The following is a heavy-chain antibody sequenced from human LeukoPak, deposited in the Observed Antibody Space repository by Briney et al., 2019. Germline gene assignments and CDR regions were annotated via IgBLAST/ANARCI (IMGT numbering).Heavy chain of an antibody. V-gene: IGHV7-4-1*02. CDR1: GYTFTSYA. Sequence: ASVKVSCKASGYTFTSYAMNWVRQAPGQGFEWMGWINTNTGNPTYAQGFTGRFVFSLDTSVSTAYLQINNLKSEDTAVYYCARAEQQLVIYYYYGMDVWGQGTTVTVSS. CDR3: ARAEQQLVIYYYYGMDV. J-gene: IGHJ6*02. CDR2: INTNTGNP. D-gene: IGHD6-13*01.